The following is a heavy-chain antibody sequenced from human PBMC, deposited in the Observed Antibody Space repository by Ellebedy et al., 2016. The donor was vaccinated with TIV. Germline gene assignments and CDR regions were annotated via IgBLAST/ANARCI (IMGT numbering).Heavy chain of an antibody. CDR2: IWYDGTKK. V-gene: IGHV3-33*01. CDR1: GFTFSIYG. J-gene: IGHJ4*02. D-gene: IGHD4-23*01. Sequence: GESLKISCAASGFTFSIYGMQWVRQAPGKGLEWVAVIWYDGTKKFYAESVKGRFTISRDNAKNSLYLQMNSLRAEDTAVYYCARGHWGGKGYWGQGTLVTVSS. CDR3: ARGHWGGKGY.